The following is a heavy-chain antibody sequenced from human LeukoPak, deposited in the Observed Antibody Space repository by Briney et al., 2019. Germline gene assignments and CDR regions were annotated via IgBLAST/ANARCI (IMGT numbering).Heavy chain of an antibody. V-gene: IGHV3-13*01. J-gene: IGHJ6*02. D-gene: IGHD2-2*01. CDR3: ARGRYCSSTSCYDHGMDV. Sequence: PGGSLRLSCAASGFTFSSYDMHWVRQATGKGLEWVSAIGTAGDTYYPGSVKGRFTISRENCKKYLYLQMNSLRAGDTAVYYCARGRYCSSTSCYDHGMDVWGQGTTVTVSS. CDR1: GFTFSSYD. CDR2: IGTAGDT.